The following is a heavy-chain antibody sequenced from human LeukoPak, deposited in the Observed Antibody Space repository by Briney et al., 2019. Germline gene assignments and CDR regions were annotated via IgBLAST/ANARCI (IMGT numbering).Heavy chain of an antibody. CDR3: ARLSETAAYYYTSGYYYLRY. V-gene: IGHV1-8*02. Sequence: ASVKVSCKASGYTFGSYDINWVRKATGQGLEWMGWMNPGSGNTGYTQRFQGRVTMTRDTSMSTAYMELSGLGSEDTAVYYCARLSETAAYYYTSGYYYLRYWGQGTLVTVDS. D-gene: IGHD3-22*01. CDR1: GYTFGSYD. CDR2: MNPGSGNT. J-gene: IGHJ4*02.